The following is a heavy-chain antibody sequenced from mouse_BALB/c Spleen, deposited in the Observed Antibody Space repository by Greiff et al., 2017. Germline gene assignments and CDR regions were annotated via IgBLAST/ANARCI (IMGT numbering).Heavy chain of an antibody. D-gene: IGHD1-2*01. CDR3: ARHYYGYVFAY. Sequence: EVMLVESGGGLVKPGGSLKLSCAASGFAFSSYDMSWVRQTPEKRLEWVAYISSGGGSTYYPDTVKGRFTISRDNAKNTLYLQMSSLKSEDTAMYYCARHYYGYVFAYWGQGTLVTVSA. CDR2: ISSGGGST. J-gene: IGHJ3*01. CDR1: GFAFSSYD. V-gene: IGHV5-12-1*01.